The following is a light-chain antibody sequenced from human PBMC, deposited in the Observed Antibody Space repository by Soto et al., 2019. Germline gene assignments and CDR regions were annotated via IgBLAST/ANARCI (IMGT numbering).Light chain of an antibody. Sequence: QSVLTQSPSASASLGASVKLTCTLSSGHSSYAIAWHQQQPEKGPRYLMKLNDDGSHSKGDGIPDRFSGSSSGAERYLTIFSLQSEDEADYYCQTWGTGIHVVFGGGTKLTVL. CDR1: SGHSSYA. V-gene: IGLV4-69*01. J-gene: IGLJ2*01. CDR3: QTWGTGIHVV. CDR2: LNDDGSH.